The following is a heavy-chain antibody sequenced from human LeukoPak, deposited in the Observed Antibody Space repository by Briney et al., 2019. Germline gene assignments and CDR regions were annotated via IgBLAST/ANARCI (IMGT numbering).Heavy chain of an antibody. J-gene: IGHJ6*02. D-gene: IGHD5-12*01. CDR2: IYSGGST. V-gene: IGHV3-66*01. CDR1: GFTVSSNY. CDR3: ARDIVATTGDYYGMDV. Sequence: GGSLRLSCAASGFTVSSNYMSWVRQAPGKGLEWVSVIYSGGSTYYADSVKGRFTISRDNSKNTLYLQMNSLRAEDTAVYYCARDIVATTGDYYGMDVWGQGTTVTVSS.